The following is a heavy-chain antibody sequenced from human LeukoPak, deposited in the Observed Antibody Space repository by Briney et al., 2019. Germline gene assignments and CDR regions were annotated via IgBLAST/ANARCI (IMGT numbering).Heavy chain of an antibody. CDR2: IYYSGST. CDR3: ARAYCGGDCSFDY. D-gene: IGHD2-21*02. CDR1: GGSISSYY. Sequence: SETLSLTCTVSGGSISSYYWSWIRQPPGKGLEWIGYIYYSGSTNYNPSLKSRVTISVDTPKNQFSLRLSSVTAADTAVYYCARAYCGGDCSFDYWGQGTLVTVSS. V-gene: IGHV4-59*08. J-gene: IGHJ4*02.